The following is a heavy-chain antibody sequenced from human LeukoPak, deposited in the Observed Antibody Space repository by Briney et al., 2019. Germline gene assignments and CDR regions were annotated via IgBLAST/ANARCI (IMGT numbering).Heavy chain of an antibody. D-gene: IGHD3/OR15-3a*01. V-gene: IGHV1-18*01. CDR3: ARKGMILEFYFDD. Sequence: ASVKVSCKAPGYTFTSFGISWVRQAPGQGLEWMGCISAYNGNTNYAQKFQGRVTMTTDTSTSTAYMDLTSLRSEDTAFYYCARKGMILEFYFDDWGQGTLVTVSS. J-gene: IGHJ4*02. CDR1: GYTFTSFG. CDR2: ISAYNGNT.